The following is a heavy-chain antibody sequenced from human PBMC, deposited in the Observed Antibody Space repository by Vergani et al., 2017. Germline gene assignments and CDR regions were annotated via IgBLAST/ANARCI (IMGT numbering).Heavy chain of an antibody. D-gene: IGHD5-24*01. CDR1: GFTFSTYG. CDR3: ARETRDTPSSLDY. V-gene: IGHV3-30*02. CDR2: IRYDGSNK. Sequence: QVQLVESGGGVVQPGGSLRLSCAASGFTFSTYGMHWVRQAPGKGLEWVAFIRYDGSNKYYVDSVKGRFTISRDNSKNTLYLQMNSLRGDDTAVYYCARETRDTPSSLDYWGQGTLVTVSS. J-gene: IGHJ4*02.